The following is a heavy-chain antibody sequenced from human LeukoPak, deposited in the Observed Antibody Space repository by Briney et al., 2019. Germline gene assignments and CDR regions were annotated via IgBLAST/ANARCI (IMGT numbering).Heavy chain of an antibody. V-gene: IGHV1-46*01. D-gene: IGHD6-19*01. Sequence: ASVKVSCKASGYTFTGYYMHWVRQAPGQGLEWMGKINPSGGSTTYSQKFQGRVTMTRDTSTSTVYMELSSLRSEDTAVYYCAKCRVSSSGSADYWGQGTLVTVSS. J-gene: IGHJ4*02. CDR2: INPSGGST. CDR3: AKCRVSSSGSADY. CDR1: GYTFTGYY.